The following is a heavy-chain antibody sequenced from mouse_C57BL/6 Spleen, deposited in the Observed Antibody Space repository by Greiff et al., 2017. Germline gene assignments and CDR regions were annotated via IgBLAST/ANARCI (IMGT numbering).Heavy chain of an antibody. CDR3: ARENYYGSRTLFAY. Sequence: VQLKQSGPVLVKPGASVKMSCKASGYTFTDYYMNWVKQSHGKSLEWIGVINPYNGGTSYNQKFKGKATLTVDKSSSTAYMELNSLTSEDSAVYYCARENYYGSRTLFAYWGQGTLVTVSA. D-gene: IGHD1-1*01. CDR1: GYTFTDYY. CDR2: INPYNGGT. V-gene: IGHV1-19*01. J-gene: IGHJ3*01.